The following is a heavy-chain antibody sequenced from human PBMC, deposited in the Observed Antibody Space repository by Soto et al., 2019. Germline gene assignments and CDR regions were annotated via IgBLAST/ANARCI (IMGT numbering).Heavy chain of an antibody. CDR3: ARRSRGLGIFY. CDR1: GGSISSSSYY. CDR2: IYYSGST. Sequence: SETLSLTCTVSGGSISSSSYYWGWIRQPPGKGLEWIGSIYYSGSTYYNPSLKSRVTISVDTSKNQFSLKLSSVTAADTAVYYCARRSRGLGIFYWGQGTLVTVSS. V-gene: IGHV4-39*01. D-gene: IGHD7-27*01. J-gene: IGHJ4*02.